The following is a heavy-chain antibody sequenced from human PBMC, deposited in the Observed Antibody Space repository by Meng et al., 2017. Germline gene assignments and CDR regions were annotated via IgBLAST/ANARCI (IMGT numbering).Heavy chain of an antibody. CDR2: INWNGGST. Sequence: GESLKISCAASGFTFDDYGMSWVRQAPGKGLEWVSGINWNGGSTGYADSVKGRFTISRDNAKNSLYLQMNSLRAEDTAVYYCARVHMAVLDYWGQGTLVTVSS. V-gene: IGHV3-20*04. CDR1: GFTFDDYG. CDR3: ARVHMAVLDY. J-gene: IGHJ4*02. D-gene: IGHD2-21*01.